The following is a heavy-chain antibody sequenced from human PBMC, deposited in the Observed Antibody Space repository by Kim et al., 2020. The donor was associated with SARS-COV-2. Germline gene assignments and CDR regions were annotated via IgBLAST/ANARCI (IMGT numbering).Heavy chain of an antibody. CDR2: IFPDDSDT. CDR1: GYDFRNYW. J-gene: IGHJ6*02. CDR3: ARRDTDYYGMDV. Sequence: GESLKISCKVSGYDFRNYWIGWVRQLPGKGLEWMGIIFPDDSDTRYSPSFQGQVTISADKSINTAYLQWSRLKASDSAMYYCARRDTDYYGMDVWGQGTTVTVSS. D-gene: IGHD5-18*01. V-gene: IGHV5-51*01.